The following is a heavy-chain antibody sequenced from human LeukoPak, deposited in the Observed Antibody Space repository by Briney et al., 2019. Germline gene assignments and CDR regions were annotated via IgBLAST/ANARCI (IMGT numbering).Heavy chain of an antibody. CDR3: ARGSLWFGELFRHYYYYYGMDV. CDR1: GGSFSGYY. Sequence: SETLSLTCAVYGGSFSGYYWSWIRQPPGKGLEWIGEINHSGSTNYNPSLKSRVTISVDTSMNQFSLKLSSVTAADTAVYYCARGSLWFGELFRHYYYYYGMDVWGQGTTVTVSS. J-gene: IGHJ6*02. V-gene: IGHV4-34*01. CDR2: INHSGST. D-gene: IGHD3-10*01.